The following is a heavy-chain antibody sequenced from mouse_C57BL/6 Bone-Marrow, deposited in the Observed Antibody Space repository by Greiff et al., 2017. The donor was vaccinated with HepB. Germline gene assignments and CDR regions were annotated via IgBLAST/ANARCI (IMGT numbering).Heavy chain of an antibody. Sequence: EVKVIESGGGLVQPKGSLKLSCAASGFTFNTYAMHWVRQAPGKGLEWVARIRSKSSNYATYYADSVKDRFTISRDDSQSMLYLQMNNLKTEDTAMYYCVRPRQLRHGGIYYAMDYWGQGTSVTVSS. CDR2: IRSKSSNYAT. V-gene: IGHV10-3*01. CDR1: GFTFNTYA. CDR3: VRPRQLRHGGIYYAMDY. J-gene: IGHJ4*01. D-gene: IGHD3-2*02.